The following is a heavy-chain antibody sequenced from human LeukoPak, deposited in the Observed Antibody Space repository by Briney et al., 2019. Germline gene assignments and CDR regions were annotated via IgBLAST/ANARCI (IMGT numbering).Heavy chain of an antibody. CDR2: IFHSGGT. CDR3: ARGVALLSFGFDF. D-gene: IGHD3-16*01. CDR1: GGSISSYY. J-gene: IGHJ4*02. Sequence: SETLSLTCTVSGGSISSYYWSWIRQPPGKGLEWIGCIFHSGGTDYNPSLKSRVTISVDTSKNQFSLKLSSVTAADTAVYYCARGVALLSFGFDFWGPGTLSPSPQ. V-gene: IGHV4-59*01.